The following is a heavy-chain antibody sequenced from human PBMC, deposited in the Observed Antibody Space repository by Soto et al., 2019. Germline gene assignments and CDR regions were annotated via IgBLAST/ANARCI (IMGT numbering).Heavy chain of an antibody. CDR1: GFTFSSYG. CDR2: ISYDGSNK. J-gene: IGHJ6*02. CDR3: AKGRHDFWSGYYGMDV. Sequence: GGTLRLSCAASGFTFSSYGMHWVRQAPGKGLEWVAVISYDGSNKYYADSVKGRFTISRDNSKNTLYLQMNSLRAEDTAVYYCAKGRHDFWSGYYGMDVWGQGTTVTVSS. D-gene: IGHD3-3*01. V-gene: IGHV3-30*18.